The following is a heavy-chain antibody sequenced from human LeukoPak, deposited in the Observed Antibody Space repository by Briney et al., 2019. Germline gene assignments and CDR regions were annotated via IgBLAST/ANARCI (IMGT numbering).Heavy chain of an antibody. J-gene: IGHJ4*02. V-gene: IGHV4-39*07. D-gene: IGHD2-8*01. CDR2: LSFDGTA. CDR1: GASTTSKANC. Sequence: SETLSLTCTLSGASTTSKANCWGWIRRHPGRGLEWSATLSFDGTAYNNTSLRSRVTISVDTSKSQFSLKVTSVTAADTAGYFCARGLVGYELQKGYIDYWGRGTLVTVSS. CDR3: ARGLVGYELQKGYIDY.